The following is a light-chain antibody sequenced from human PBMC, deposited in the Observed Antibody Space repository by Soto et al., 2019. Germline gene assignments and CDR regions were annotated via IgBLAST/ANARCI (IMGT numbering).Light chain of an antibody. CDR1: QSVSSN. CDR2: GAS. J-gene: IGKJ1*01. Sequence: EIVMTQSPATLSVSPGERATLSCRASQSVSSNSAWYQQKPGQAPRLLIYGASTRATGIPARFSGSGSGTEFTLTISSLQSEDFAVYYCQQSNNWWTFGQGTKVEIK. CDR3: QQSNNWWT. V-gene: IGKV3-15*01.